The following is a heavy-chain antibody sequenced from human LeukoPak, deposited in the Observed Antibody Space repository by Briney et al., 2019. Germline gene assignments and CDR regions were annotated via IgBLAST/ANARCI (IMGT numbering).Heavy chain of an antibody. D-gene: IGHD2-15*01. V-gene: IGHV4-59*01. CDR1: GGSISSYY. J-gene: IGHJ4*02. Sequence: KPSETLSLTCTVSGGSISSYYWNWIRRPPGKGLEWIGYIYYSGSTNYNPSLKSRVTISVDTSKNQFSLKLSSVTAADTAVYYCARDNPDLGYYPHYWGQGTLVTVSS. CDR3: ARDNPDLGYYPHY. CDR2: IYYSGST.